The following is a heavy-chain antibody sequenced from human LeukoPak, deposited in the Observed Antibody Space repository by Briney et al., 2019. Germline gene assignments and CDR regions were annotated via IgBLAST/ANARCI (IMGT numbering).Heavy chain of an antibody. CDR1: GRGVTYYW. CDR3: ARQGNYDSPPGNS. D-gene: IGHD3-22*01. J-gene: IGHJ5*02. CDR2: IYLGDSDP. V-gene: IGHV5-51*01. Sequence: GESLKIACQGSGRGVTYYWIGWVRQMPGKGLEWMGGIYLGDSDPRYSPSFQGQVTISADKSITTAYLQWSSLKASDTAIYYCARQGNYDSPPGNSWGQGTLVTVSA.